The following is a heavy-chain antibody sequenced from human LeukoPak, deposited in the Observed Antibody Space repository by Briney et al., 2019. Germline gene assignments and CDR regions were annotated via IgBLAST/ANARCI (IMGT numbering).Heavy chain of an antibody. CDR2: ISYDGSNK. J-gene: IGHJ3*02. CDR3: AKDHRFSGWLPSADDAFDI. D-gene: IGHD6-19*01. CDR1: GFTFSSYG. Sequence: HAGGSLRLSCAASGFTFSSYGMHWVRQAPGKGLEWVAVISYDGSNKYYADSVKGRFIISRDNSKYTLYLQMSSLRAEDTAVYYCAKDHRFSGWLPSADDAFDIWGQGTMVTVSS. V-gene: IGHV3-30*18.